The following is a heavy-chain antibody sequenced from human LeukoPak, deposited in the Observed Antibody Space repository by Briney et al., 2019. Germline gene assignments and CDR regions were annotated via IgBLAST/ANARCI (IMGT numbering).Heavy chain of an antibody. Sequence: PGGSLKLSCAASGFTFSGSAMHWVRQASGKGLEWVGRIRSKANSYATAYAASVKGRFTISRDDSKNTAYQQMNSLKTEDTAVYYCTRQIGPYYFDYWGQGTLVTVSS. V-gene: IGHV3-73*01. CDR1: GFTFSGSA. CDR3: TRQIGPYYFDY. CDR2: IRSKANSYAT. J-gene: IGHJ4*02.